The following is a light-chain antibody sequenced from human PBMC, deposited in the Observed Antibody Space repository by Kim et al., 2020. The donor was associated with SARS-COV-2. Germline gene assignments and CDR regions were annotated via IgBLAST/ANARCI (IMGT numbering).Light chain of an antibody. CDR2: RNY. V-gene: IGLV1-47*01. CDR3: AAWDDSLSGVV. J-gene: IGLJ2*01. CDR1: SSNIGSSF. Sequence: QSVLTQPPSASGTPGQRVTISCSGSSSNIGSSFVHWYQQLPGTAPKLLMHRNYQRPSGVPDRFSGSKSGTSASLAISGLRSEDEADYYCAAWDDSLSGVVFGGGTILTVL.